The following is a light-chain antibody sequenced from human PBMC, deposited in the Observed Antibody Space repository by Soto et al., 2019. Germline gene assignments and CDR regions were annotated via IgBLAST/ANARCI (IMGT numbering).Light chain of an antibody. J-gene: IGKJ4*01. CDR2: LVS. Sequence: EIVMTQSPLSLPVTPGEPASISCRSSQSLLHSNGYNYLNWYLQKPGQSPQLLFFLVSNRASGVPDRFSGSRSGPEFTLTINSLQSEDFAIYYCQPYNNWPLTFGGGTKVDI. CDR3: QPYNNWPLT. CDR1: QSLLHSNGYNY. V-gene: IGKV2-28*01.